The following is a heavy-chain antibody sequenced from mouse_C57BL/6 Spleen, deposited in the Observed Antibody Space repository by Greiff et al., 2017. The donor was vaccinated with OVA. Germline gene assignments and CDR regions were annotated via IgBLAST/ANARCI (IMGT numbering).Heavy chain of an antibody. D-gene: IGHD1-1*01. CDR3: ARPPLYYGSSYDWYFYV. J-gene: IGHJ1*03. Sequence: VQLKESVAELVRPGASVKLSCTASGFNIKNTYMHWVKQRPEQGLEWIGRIDPANGNTKYAPKFQGKATITADTSSNTAYLQLSSLTSEDTAIYYCARPPLYYGSSYDWYFYVWGTWTTVTVSS. V-gene: IGHV14-3*01. CDR2: IDPANGNT. CDR1: GFNIKNTY.